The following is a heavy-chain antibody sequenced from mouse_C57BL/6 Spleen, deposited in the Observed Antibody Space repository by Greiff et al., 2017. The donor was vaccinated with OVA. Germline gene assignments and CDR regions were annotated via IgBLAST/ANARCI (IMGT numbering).Heavy chain of an antibody. Sequence: QVQLQQSGPELVKPGASVKISCKASGYAFSSSWMNWVKQRPGKGLEWIGRIYPGDGDTNYNGKFKGKATLTADKSASTAYMQRSSLTSEDSAVYLCARQYFDYWGQGTTLTVSS. CDR3: ARQYFDY. J-gene: IGHJ2*01. V-gene: IGHV1-82*01. CDR1: GYAFSSSW. CDR2: IYPGDGDT.